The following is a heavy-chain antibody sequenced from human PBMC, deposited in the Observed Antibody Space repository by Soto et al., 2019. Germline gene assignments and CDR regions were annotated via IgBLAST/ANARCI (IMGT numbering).Heavy chain of an antibody. V-gene: IGHV4-34*01. CDR2: INHGGTT. D-gene: IGHD6-19*01. J-gene: IGHJ6*04. CDR1: GGSFSGYH. CDR3: ARGSGRSRGWGTYSYSGMDV. Sequence: PSETLSLTCAVYGGSFSGYHWSWIRQPPGKGLERIGEINHGGTTNYNPSLKSRVTISVDTSKNQFSLKLTSVTAADTAVYYCARGSGRSRGWGTYSYSGMDVRGKGPTVA.